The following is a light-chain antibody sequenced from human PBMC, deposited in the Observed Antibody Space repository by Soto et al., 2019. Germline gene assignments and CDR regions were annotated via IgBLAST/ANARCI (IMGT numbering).Light chain of an antibody. J-gene: IGLJ2*01. CDR3: ASWDDSRNVV. CDR1: SSNIGSNT. V-gene: IGLV1-44*01. CDR2: SSN. Sequence: QTVVTQPPSASGTPGQRVTISCSGSSSNIGSNTVNWYQQLPGTAPKLLIYSSNQRPSGVPDRFSGSKSGTSASLAISGLQSEDDADYYCASWDDSRNVVFGGGTKLTVL.